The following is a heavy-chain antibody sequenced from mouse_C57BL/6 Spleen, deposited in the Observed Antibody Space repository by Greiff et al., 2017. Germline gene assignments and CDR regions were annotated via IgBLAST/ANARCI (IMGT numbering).Heavy chain of an antibody. D-gene: IGHD4-1*01. CDR2: ISSGGDYI. Sequence: DVKLQESGEGLVKPGGSLKLSCAASGFTFSSYAMSWVRQTPEKRLEWVAYISSGGDYIYYADTVKGRFTISRDNARNTLYLQMSSLKSEDTAMYYCTRANWDYFDYWGQGTTLTVSS. V-gene: IGHV5-9-1*02. J-gene: IGHJ2*01. CDR1: GFTFSSYA. CDR3: TRANWDYFDY.